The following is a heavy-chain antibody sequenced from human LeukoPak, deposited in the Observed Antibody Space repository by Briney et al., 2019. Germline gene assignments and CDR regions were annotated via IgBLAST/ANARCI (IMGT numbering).Heavy chain of an antibody. CDR1: GGSISSYY. V-gene: IGHV4-59*01. D-gene: IGHD3-10*01. CDR2: IYYSGST. J-gene: IGHJ4*02. Sequence: SETLSLTCTVSGGSISSYYWSWIRQPPGKGLEWIGYIYYSGSTTYNPSLKSRVTISVDTSKNQFSLKLSSVTAADTAVYYCARDGEYGTGSYYRGCFDYWGQGILVTVSS. CDR3: ARDGEYGTGSYYRGCFDY.